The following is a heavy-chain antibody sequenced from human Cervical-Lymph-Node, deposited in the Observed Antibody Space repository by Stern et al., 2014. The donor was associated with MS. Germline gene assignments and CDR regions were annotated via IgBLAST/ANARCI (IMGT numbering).Heavy chain of an antibody. D-gene: IGHD2-8*01. CDR2: IGAFNGNT. J-gene: IGHJ4*02. Sequence: QVQLVESGPEVKKPGASVKVSCKASGYTFSNFGISWVRQAPGQGLEWMGWIGAFNGNTKYAGKLQGRVTMTTDTSTRTAYMELTSLASDDTAVYYCARDGHYATTYFDHWGQGTLVTVSS. CDR3: ARDGHYATTYFDH. V-gene: IGHV1-18*01. CDR1: GYTFSNFG.